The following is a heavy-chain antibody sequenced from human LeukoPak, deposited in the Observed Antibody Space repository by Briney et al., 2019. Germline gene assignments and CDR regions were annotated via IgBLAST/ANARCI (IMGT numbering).Heavy chain of an antibody. Sequence: GGSLRLSCLASKFTFNNYAMTWVRQAPGKGLKWVSSISGSGDNMDYADSVKGRFTISRDNSKNTLYLQMNSLRAEDTAIYYCAKPSYNSGWYFDYWGQGTLVTVSS. CDR1: KFTFNNYA. D-gene: IGHD6-19*01. V-gene: IGHV3-23*01. CDR3: AKPSYNSGWYFDY. J-gene: IGHJ4*02. CDR2: ISGSGDNM.